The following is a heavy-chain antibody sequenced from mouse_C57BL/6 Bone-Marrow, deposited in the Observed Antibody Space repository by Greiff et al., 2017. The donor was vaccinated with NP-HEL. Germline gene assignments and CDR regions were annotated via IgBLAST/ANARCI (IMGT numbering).Heavy chain of an antibody. Sequence: EVKLQESGPGLVKPSQSLSLTCSVTGYSITSGYYWNWIRQFPGNKLEWMGYISYDGSNNYNPSLKNRISITRDTSKNQFFLKLTSVTTEDTATYYCARAQDYWGQGTTLTVSS. CDR1: GYSITSGYY. V-gene: IGHV3-6*01. J-gene: IGHJ2*01. CDR2: ISYDGSN. D-gene: IGHD3-2*02. CDR3: ARAQDY.